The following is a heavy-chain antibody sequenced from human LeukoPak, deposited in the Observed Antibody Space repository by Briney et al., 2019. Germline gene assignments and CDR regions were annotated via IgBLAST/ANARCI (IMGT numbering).Heavy chain of an antibody. V-gene: IGHV4-4*07. Sequence: SETLSLTCTVSGGSISSYYWSWIRQPAGKGLEWIGRIYTSGSTNYNPSLKSRVTMSVDTSKNQFSLKLSSVTAADTAVYYCARTDYSNYVGSYYYYGMDVWGQGTTVTVSS. CDR3: ARTDYSNYVGSYYYYGMDV. D-gene: IGHD4-11*01. CDR2: IYTSGST. CDR1: GGSISSYY. J-gene: IGHJ6*02.